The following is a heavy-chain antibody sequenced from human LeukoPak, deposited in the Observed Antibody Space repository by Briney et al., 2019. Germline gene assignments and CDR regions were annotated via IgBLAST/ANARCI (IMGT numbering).Heavy chain of an antibody. D-gene: IGHD6-13*01. J-gene: IGHJ3*02. CDR2: INHSGGT. V-gene: IGHV4-34*01. CDR1: GGSFSAYS. CDR3: AGPQAGAAFEI. Sequence: SETLSLTRAVYGGSFSAYSWTWIRQPPGKGLEWIGEINHSGGTNHDPSLKSRVSISRDSSKNQIFLKLRSVTAADTAVYYCAGPQAGAAFEIWSQGTMVTVSS.